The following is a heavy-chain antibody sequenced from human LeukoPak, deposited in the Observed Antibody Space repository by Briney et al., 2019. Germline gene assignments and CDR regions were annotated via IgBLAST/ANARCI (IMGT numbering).Heavy chain of an antibody. V-gene: IGHV1-46*01. CDR1: GYTFTSYY. Sequence: ASVKVSCKASGYTFTSYYMHWVRQAPGQGLEWMGIINPSGGSTSYAQKFQGRVTMTRDTSTSTVYMELSSLRSEDTAVYYCARAVTMIVVRSYYFDYWGRGTLVTVSS. J-gene: IGHJ4*02. D-gene: IGHD3-22*01. CDR3: ARAVTMIVVRSYYFDY. CDR2: INPSGGST.